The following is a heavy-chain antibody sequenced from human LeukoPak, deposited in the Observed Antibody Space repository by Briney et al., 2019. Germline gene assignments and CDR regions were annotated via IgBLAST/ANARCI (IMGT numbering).Heavy chain of an antibody. V-gene: IGHV3-23*01. D-gene: IGHD2-2*01. CDR3: AKIVVVPAAIYWDAFDI. Sequence: PGGSLRLSCAASGFTFSSYAMSWVRQAPGKGLEWVSAISGGGGSTYYADSVKGRFTISRDNSKNTLYLQMNSLRAEDTAVYYCAKIVVVPAAIYWDAFDIWGQGTMVTVSS. J-gene: IGHJ3*02. CDR1: GFTFSSYA. CDR2: ISGGGGST.